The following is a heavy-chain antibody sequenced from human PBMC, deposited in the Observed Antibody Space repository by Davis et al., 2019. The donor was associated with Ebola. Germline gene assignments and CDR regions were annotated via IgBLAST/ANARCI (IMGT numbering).Heavy chain of an antibody. CDR2: ISSSSSYI. Sequence: GESLKISCAASGFTFSGSAMHWVRQAPGKGLEWVSSISSSSSYIYYADSVKGRFTISRDNAKNSLYLQMNSLRAEDTAVYYCARDRKLRGDDYWGQGTLVTVSS. J-gene: IGHJ4*02. CDR1: GFTFSGSA. D-gene: IGHD1-7*01. CDR3: ARDRKLRGDDY. V-gene: IGHV3-21*01.